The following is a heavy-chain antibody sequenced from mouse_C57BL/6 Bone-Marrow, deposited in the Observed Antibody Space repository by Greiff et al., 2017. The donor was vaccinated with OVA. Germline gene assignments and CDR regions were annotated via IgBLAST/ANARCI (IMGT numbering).Heavy chain of an antibody. Sequence: QVQMQQSGAELARPGASVKLSCKASGYTFTSYGISWVKQRTGQGLEWIGEIYPRSGNTYYNEKFKGKATLTADKSSSTAYMDLRRLTSEDAAVYVCAGTGLLRPLYYWGQGTLVTVAA. CDR2: IYPRSGNT. V-gene: IGHV1-81*01. D-gene: IGHD1-1*01. CDR3: AGTGLLRPLYY. J-gene: IGHJ3*01. CDR1: GYTFTSYG.